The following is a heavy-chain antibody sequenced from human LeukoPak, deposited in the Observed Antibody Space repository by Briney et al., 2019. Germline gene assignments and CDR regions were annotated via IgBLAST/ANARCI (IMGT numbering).Heavy chain of an antibody. V-gene: IGHV4-4*09. D-gene: IGHD2-2*02. Sequence: SETLSLTWTVSGGSISSYYWSWIRQPPGKGLEWIGYIYTSGSTNYNPSLKSRVTISVDTSKNQFSLKLSSVTAADTAVYYCARHVVPAAIFEGWFDPWGQGTLVTVSS. CDR1: GGSISSYY. CDR2: IYTSGST. J-gene: IGHJ5*02. CDR3: ARHVVPAAIFEGWFDP.